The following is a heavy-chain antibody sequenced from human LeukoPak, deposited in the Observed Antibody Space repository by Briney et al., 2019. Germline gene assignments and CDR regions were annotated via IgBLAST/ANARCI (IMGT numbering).Heavy chain of an antibody. D-gene: IGHD3-3*01. Sequence: PGGSLRLSCAASGFTVSGSYMSWVRQAPGKGLEWVSMIYSGDDTYYADSVKGRFTISRDNSKNTLYLQMNSLRAEDTAVYYCASRAGSGYYDSWGQGTLVTVSS. CDR1: GFTVSGSY. V-gene: IGHV3-53*01. J-gene: IGHJ4*02. CDR2: IYSGDDT. CDR3: ASRAGSGYYDS.